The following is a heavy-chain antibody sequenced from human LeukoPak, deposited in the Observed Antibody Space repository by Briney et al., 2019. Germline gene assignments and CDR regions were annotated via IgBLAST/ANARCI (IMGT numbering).Heavy chain of an antibody. CDR1: GFTFSSYA. CDR2: ISYDGSNK. Sequence: GGSLRLSCAASGFTFSSYAMHWVRQAPGKGLEWVAVISYDGSNKYYADSVKGRFTISRDNSKNTLYLQVNSLRAEDTAVYYCATRYSGYDYSTVYWGQGTLVTVSS. CDR3: ATRYSGYDYSTVY. D-gene: IGHD5-12*01. V-gene: IGHV3-30-3*01. J-gene: IGHJ4*02.